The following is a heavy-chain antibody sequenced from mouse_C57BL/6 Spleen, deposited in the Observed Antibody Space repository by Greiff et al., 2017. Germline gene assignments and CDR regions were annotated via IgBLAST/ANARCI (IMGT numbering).Heavy chain of an antibody. CDR1: GFSLTSYG. CDR3: ARKGGYDAMDY. J-gene: IGHJ4*01. CDR2: IWSGGST. V-gene: IGHV2-2*01. Sequence: VMLVESGPGLVQPSQSLSITCTVSGFSLTSYGVHWVRQSPGKGLEWLGVIWSGGSTDYNAAFISRLGISKDNSKSQFFFKMNSLQADDTAIYYCARKGGYDAMDYWGQGTSVTVSS.